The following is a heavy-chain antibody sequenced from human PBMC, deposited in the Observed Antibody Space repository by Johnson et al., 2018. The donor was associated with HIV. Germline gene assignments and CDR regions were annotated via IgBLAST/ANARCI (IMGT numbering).Heavy chain of an antibody. CDR1: GFTSSNAW. CDR3: TSVSSGWYGGAFDM. Sequence: VQLVESGGGVVQPGKSLTLSCAASGFTSSNAWMSWVRQAPGKGLDWVGRIKTKTDGGTPDYPAPVNGRFTISRDDSKNTLYLQMTSLKIEDTAVYYCTSVSSGWYGGAFDMWGQGTMVTVSP. J-gene: IGHJ3*02. V-gene: IGHV3-15*01. CDR2: IKTKTDGGTP. D-gene: IGHD6-19*01.